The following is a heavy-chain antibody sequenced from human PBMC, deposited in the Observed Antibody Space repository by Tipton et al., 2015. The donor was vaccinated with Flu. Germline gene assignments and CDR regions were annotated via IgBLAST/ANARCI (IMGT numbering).Heavy chain of an antibody. J-gene: IGHJ4*02. V-gene: IGHV3-53*01. D-gene: IGHD3-10*01. CDR3: ARAGVWFGELSVVPPSDY. CDR1: GFTVSSNY. Sequence: SLRLSCAASGFTVSSNYMSWVRQAPGKGLEWVSVIYSGGSTYYADSVKGRFTISRDNSKNTLYLQMNSLRAEDTAVYYCARAGVWFGELSVVPPSDYWGQGTLVTVSS. CDR2: IYSGGST.